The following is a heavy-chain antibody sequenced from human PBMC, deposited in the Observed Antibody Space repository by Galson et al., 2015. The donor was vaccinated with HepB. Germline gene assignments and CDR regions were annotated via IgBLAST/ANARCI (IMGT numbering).Heavy chain of an antibody. D-gene: IGHD6-25*01. Sequence: LSLTCAVYGGSFSGYYWTWIRQPPGKGLEWLGEINHSGTTHYNPSLKSRLTISADTSKKQFSLIVRSVTAAETAVYYCARASGVAVTGTRHHRHYYMDVWGKGTTVTVSS. CDR2: INHSGTT. J-gene: IGHJ6*03. CDR3: ARASGVAVTGTRHHRHYYMDV. V-gene: IGHV4-34*01. CDR1: GGSFSGYY.